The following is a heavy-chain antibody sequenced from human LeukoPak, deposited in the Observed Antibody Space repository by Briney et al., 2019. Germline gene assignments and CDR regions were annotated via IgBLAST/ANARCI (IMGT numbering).Heavy chain of an antibody. Sequence: ASVKVSCKASGYTFTGYYMHWVRQAPGHGLEWMGWINPNSGGTNYAQKFQGRVTMTRDTSISTAYMELSRLRSDDTAVYYCARGGRVLWFGELLSSLFDYWGQGTLVTVSS. CDR2: INPNSGGT. CDR1: GYTFTGYY. J-gene: IGHJ4*02. V-gene: IGHV1-2*02. CDR3: ARGGRVLWFGELLSSLFDY. D-gene: IGHD3-10*01.